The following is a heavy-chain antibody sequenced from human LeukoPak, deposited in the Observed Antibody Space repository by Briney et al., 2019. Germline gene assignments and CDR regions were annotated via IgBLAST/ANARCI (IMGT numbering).Heavy chain of an antibody. Sequence: SQTLSLTRTVSGGSLSSGSYYWGWIRQPPGKWLGWIANIYHYGSTYYNPSLKSRVTISVDTSKNQFSLKLRSVTAADTAVYYCARLHSRSSTSEYFDYWGQGSLVTVSS. J-gene: IGHJ4*02. CDR3: ARLHSRSSTSEYFDY. CDR1: GGSLSSGSYY. D-gene: IGHD6-6*01. CDR2: IYHYGST. V-gene: IGHV4-39*07.